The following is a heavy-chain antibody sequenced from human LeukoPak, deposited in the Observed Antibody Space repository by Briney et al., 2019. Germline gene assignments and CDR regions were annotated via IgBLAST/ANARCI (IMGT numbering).Heavy chain of an antibody. D-gene: IGHD3-16*02. CDR2: IIPIFGTA. V-gene: IGHV1-69*05. CDR3: ANRHYDYVWGSYRAFDI. CDR1: RGTFSSYA. Sequence: SVKVSCKASRGTFSSYAISWVRQAPGQGLEWMGGIIPIFGTANYAQKFQGRVTITTDESTSTAYMELSSLRSEDTRVYYCANRHYDYVWGSYRAFDIWGQGTMVTVSS. J-gene: IGHJ3*02.